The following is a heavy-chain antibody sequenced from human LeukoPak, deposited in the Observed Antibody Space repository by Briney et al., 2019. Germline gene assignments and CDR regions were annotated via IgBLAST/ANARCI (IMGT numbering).Heavy chain of an antibody. CDR2: MYYSGST. Sequence: PSETLFLTCSVSGGSISSYYWSWIRQPPGKGLEWIGYMYYSGSTNYNPSLKSRVTMSVDTSKNQFSLKLNSVTAADTAVYYCASLSEYCSAGSCYLGWFDPWGQGTLVTVSS. D-gene: IGHD2-15*01. CDR3: ASLSEYCSAGSCYLGWFDP. J-gene: IGHJ5*02. V-gene: IGHV4-59*01. CDR1: GGSISSYY.